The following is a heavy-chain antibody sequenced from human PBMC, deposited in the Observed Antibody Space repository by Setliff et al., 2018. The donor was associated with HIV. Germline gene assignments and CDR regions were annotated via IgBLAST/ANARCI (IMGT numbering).Heavy chain of an antibody. Sequence: PGESLKISCQASGYSFTNYWIGWVRQMPGKGLECMGIIFPGDSDTRYSPSFQGQVTISADTSISTAYLQWRSLKASDTAMYYCARQPGRAAMGRENYYYYYMDVWGKGTTVTVSS. J-gene: IGHJ6*03. CDR1: GYSFTNYW. D-gene: IGHD2-2*01. V-gene: IGHV5-51*01. CDR2: IFPGDSDT. CDR3: ARQPGRAAMGRENYYYYYMDV.